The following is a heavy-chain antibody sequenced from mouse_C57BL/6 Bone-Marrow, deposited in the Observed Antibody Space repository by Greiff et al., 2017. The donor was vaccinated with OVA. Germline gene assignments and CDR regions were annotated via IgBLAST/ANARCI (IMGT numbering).Heavy chain of an antibody. CDR1: GFTFSSYG. CDR3: ARQDYSNFKGYFDV. V-gene: IGHV5-6*01. J-gene: IGHJ1*03. D-gene: IGHD2-5*01. Sequence: EVQGVESGGDLVKPGGSLKLSCAASGFTFSSYGMSWVRQTPDKRLEWVATISSGGSVKGRFTISRDNAKNTLYLQMSSLKSEDTAMYYCARQDYSNFKGYFDVWGTGTTVTVSS. CDR2: ISSGG.